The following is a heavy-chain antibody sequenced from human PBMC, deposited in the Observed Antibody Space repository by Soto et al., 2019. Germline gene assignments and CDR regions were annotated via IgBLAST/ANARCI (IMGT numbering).Heavy chain of an antibody. CDR2: TRNKANSYTT. CDR1: AFTFSDHY. J-gene: IGHJ4*02. V-gene: IGHV3-72*01. CDR3: ARAVYYDRSGYTFDH. Sequence: GGSLRLSCAASAFTFSDHYMDWVRQAPGKGLEWVGRTRNKANSYTTEYAASVKGRFTISRDDSKNSLYLQMNSLKTEDTAVYYCARAVYYDRSGYTFDHWGQGTLVTVSS. D-gene: IGHD3-22*01.